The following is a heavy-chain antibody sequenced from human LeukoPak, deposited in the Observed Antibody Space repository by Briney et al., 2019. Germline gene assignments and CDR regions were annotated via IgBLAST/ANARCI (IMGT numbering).Heavy chain of an antibody. CDR2: IYLGDSDT. D-gene: IGHD2-15*01. CDR1: GFSLTTYG. J-gene: IGHJ4*02. V-gene: IGHV5-51*01. CDR3: ARRACSGDSCLDY. Sequence: GESLKISCKGSGFSLTTYGIDWVRQTPGKGLEWIGIIYLGDSDTRYSPSFQGQVTISGDKSINTAYVHWSNLKASDTAMYYCARRACSGDSCLDYWGQGTLVTV.